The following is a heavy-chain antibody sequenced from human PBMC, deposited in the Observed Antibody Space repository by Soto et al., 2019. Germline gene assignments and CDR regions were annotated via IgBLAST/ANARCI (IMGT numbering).Heavy chain of an antibody. Sequence: DVQLVESGGGLVQPGGSLRVSCAASGFTLGSHRIHWVRQAPGKGLEWVSRIDTDGGGTSYAESVKGRFTISTDNAKNTVYLQMNGLRAEDTAVYYCATVFYLWGKGILVTVSS. CDR1: GFTLGSHR. CDR2: IDTDGGGT. J-gene: IGHJ4*02. D-gene: IGHD2-8*01. CDR3: ATVFYL. V-gene: IGHV3-74*01.